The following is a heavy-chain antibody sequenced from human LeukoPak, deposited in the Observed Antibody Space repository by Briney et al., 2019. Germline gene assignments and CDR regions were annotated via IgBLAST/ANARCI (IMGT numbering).Heavy chain of an antibody. Sequence: SETLSLTCAVSGHSISSGYYWGWIRQPPGKGLEWIGSISHSGTSYYNPSLNSRVTISVDTSKNQFSLKLSSVTAADTAVYYCARLEQLWSYYFDYWGQGTLVTVSS. J-gene: IGHJ4*02. V-gene: IGHV4-38-2*01. CDR2: ISHSGTS. D-gene: IGHD5-18*01. CDR1: GHSISSGYY. CDR3: ARLEQLWSYYFDY.